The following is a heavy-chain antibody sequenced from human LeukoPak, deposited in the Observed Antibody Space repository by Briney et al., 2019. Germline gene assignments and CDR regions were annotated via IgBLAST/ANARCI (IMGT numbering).Heavy chain of an antibody. Sequence: GGSLRLSCAASGFTFSSYAMHWVRQAPGKGLEWMAVISYDGSNKYYADSVKGRFTISRDNSKNTLYLQMNSLRAEDTAVYYCARVVVISDFWSGYPTGLYYYYYGMDVWGQGTTVTVSS. CDR1: GFTFSSYA. D-gene: IGHD3-3*01. V-gene: IGHV3-30-3*01. J-gene: IGHJ6*02. CDR3: ARVVVISDFWSGYPTGLYYYYYGMDV. CDR2: ISYDGSNK.